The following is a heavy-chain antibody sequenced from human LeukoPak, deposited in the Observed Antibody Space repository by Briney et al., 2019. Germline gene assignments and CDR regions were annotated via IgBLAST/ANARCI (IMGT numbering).Heavy chain of an antibody. D-gene: IGHD3-3*01. CDR2: IRSKAYGGTT. CDR3: AKTSLSDASGHYYYMDV. CDR1: GFTFGDYA. V-gene: IGHV3-49*04. J-gene: IGHJ6*03. Sequence: HPGRSLRLSCTASGFTFGDYAMSWVRQAPGKGLEWVGFIRSKAYGGTTEYAASVKGRFTISRDNSQNTVSLQVNNLRTEDTALYYCAKTSLSDASGHYYYMDVWGKGTTVTVSS.